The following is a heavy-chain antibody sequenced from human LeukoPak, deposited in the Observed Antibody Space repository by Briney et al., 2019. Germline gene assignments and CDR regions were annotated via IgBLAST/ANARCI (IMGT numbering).Heavy chain of an antibody. CDR3: ARVTYNGYQHFDY. Sequence: KASETLSLTCIVSGGSISTNTYYWGWIRLPPGKGLEWIGEIHHRGTTYYNPSLRSRVTISVDTSKNQFSLRLTSVTAADTAVYYCARVTYNGYQHFDYWGQGNLVTV. D-gene: IGHD3-10*01. CDR1: GGSISTNTYY. J-gene: IGHJ4*02. CDR2: IHHRGTT. V-gene: IGHV4-39*07.